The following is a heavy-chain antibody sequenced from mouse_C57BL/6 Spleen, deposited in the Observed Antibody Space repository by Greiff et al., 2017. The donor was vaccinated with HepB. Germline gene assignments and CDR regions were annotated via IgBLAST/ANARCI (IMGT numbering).Heavy chain of an antibody. CDR3: ARGPITTVVEGAMDY. CDR1: GYTFTSYW. CDR2: IYPGSGST. D-gene: IGHD1-1*01. Sequence: QVQLQQPGAELVKPGASVKMSCKASGYTFTSYWITWVKQRPGQGLEWIGDIYPGSGSTNYNEKFKSKATLTVDTSSSTAYMQLSSLTSEDSAVYYCARGPITTVVEGAMDYWGQGTSVTVSS. V-gene: IGHV1-55*01. J-gene: IGHJ4*01.